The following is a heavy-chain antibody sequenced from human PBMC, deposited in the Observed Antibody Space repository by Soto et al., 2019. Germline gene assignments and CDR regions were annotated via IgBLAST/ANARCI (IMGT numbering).Heavy chain of an antibody. D-gene: IGHD3-22*01. CDR3: ARGAFHYDDNGFSPFNY. CDR2: IYHSGSS. CDR1: GDSVSSSHW. J-gene: IGHJ4*02. Sequence: TLSLTCTVSGDSVSSSHWWSWVRQPPGKGLEWIGEIYHSGSSHDNPSLKGRVTLSMDKSKNQFSLKLTSVTAADAAVYYCARGAFHYDDNGFSPFNYWGQGTLVTVSS. V-gene: IGHV4-4*02.